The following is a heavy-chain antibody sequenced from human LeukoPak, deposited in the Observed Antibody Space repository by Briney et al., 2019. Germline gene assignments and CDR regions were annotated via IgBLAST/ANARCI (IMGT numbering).Heavy chain of an antibody. D-gene: IGHD6-19*01. CDR1: GGSISSGGYY. V-gene: IGHV4-31*03. J-gene: IGHJ5*02. CDR2: IYYSGST. CDR3: ARVCRGSGWYFDP. Sequence: SETLSLTCTVSGGSISSGGYYWSWIRQHPGKGLEWIGYIYYSGSTYYNPSLKSRVTISVDTSKNQFSLKLSSVTAADTAVYYCARVCRGSGWYFDPWGQGTLVTVSS.